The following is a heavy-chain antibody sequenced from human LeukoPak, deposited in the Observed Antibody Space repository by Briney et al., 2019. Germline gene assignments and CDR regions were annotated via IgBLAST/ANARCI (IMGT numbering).Heavy chain of an antibody. D-gene: IGHD3-10*01. CDR2: ITYSSGYT. CDR1: GXTFSSYD. V-gene: IGHV3-23*01. Sequence: GGSLRLSCAASGXTFSSYDMSWVRQAPGKGLEWVSGITYSSGYTYYADSVKGRFTISRDNSRNTLYLQMNSLRAEDTAVYYCAKDPSDLGGSGSNNYFDCWGQGILVTVSS. J-gene: IGHJ4*02. CDR3: AKDPSDLGGSGSNNYFDC.